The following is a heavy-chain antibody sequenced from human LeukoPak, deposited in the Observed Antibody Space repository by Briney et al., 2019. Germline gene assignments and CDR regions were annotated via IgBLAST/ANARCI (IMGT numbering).Heavy chain of an antibody. CDR2: IYTSGST. D-gene: IGHD3-10*01. V-gene: IGHV4-61*02. CDR3: ARAPRSVTMVRGVIITSLWYFDL. Sequence: SETLSLTCTVSGGSISSGSYFWSWIRQPAGKGLEWIGRIYTSGSTNYNPPLKSRVTISVDTSKNQFSLKLSSVTAADTAVYYCARAPRSVTMVRGVIITSLWYFDLWGRGTLVTVSS. CDR1: GGSISSGSYF. J-gene: IGHJ2*01.